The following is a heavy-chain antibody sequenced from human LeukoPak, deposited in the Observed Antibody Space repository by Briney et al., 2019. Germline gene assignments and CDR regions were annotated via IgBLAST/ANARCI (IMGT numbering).Heavy chain of an antibody. J-gene: IGHJ2*01. Sequence: PSETLSLTCTVSGGSITGYYWSWIRQPPGKGLEWIGYIYYSGSTSYNPSLKSRVTISVDTSENQFSLNLNSAAAENPAVHFCARDPSALPYLYLWGRGTLVTVSS. V-gene: IGHV4-59*12. CDR2: IYYSGST. CDR1: GGSITGYY. CDR3: ARDPSALPYLYL.